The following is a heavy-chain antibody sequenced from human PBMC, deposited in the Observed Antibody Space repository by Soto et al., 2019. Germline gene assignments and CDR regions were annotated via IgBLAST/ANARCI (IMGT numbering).Heavy chain of an antibody. CDR3: RKEVRENCIDV. Sequence: GGSLRLSCAASGFTFNSYGMHWVRQAPGKGLEWVAVISYDGSNKYYADSVKGRFTISRDNSKNTLYLQMNSLRAEDTAVYYCRKEVRENCIDVWARRSTVLVSS. V-gene: IGHV3-30*18. CDR2: ISYDGSNK. J-gene: IGHJ6*02. CDR1: GFTFNSYG. D-gene: IGHD3-10*01.